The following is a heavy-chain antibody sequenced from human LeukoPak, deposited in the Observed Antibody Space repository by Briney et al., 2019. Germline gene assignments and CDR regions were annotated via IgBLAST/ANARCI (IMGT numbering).Heavy chain of an antibody. CDR2: INHSGST. J-gene: IGHJ4*02. CDR3: ARAWGRIDY. CDR1: GGSFSGYY. V-gene: IGHV4-34*01. D-gene: IGHD3-16*01. Sequence: PSETLSLTCAVYGGSFSGYYWSWIRQPPGKGLEWIGEINHSGSTNYNPSLKSRVTISVDTSKNQFSLKLSSVTGADTAVYYCARAWGRIDYWGQGTLVTVSS.